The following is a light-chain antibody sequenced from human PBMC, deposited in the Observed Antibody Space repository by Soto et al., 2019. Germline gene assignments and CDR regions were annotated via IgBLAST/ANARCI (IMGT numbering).Light chain of an antibody. J-gene: IGKJ1*01. V-gene: IGKV3-20*01. CDR3: QQYDSSPRT. CDR1: QSVSSSY. CDR2: RTS. Sequence: EIVLTQSPGTLSLSPGERATLSCRASQSVSSSYLAWYQQKPGQAPRLLIYRTSNMATGIPDRFSGSGSGTDFTLTISSLEPEDFAVYWCQQYDSSPRTFGQGTKVEIK.